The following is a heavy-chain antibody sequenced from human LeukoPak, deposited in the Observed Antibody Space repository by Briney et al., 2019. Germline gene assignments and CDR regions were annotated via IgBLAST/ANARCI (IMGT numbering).Heavy chain of an antibody. J-gene: IGHJ4*02. D-gene: IGHD5-24*01. CDR2: ITNDGSST. CDR1: GLTFSSHW. CDR3: ARDSEMATISYFDY. Sequence: PGGSLRLSCAASGLTFSSHWMHWVRQAPGKGLVWVSRITNDGSSTTYADSVKGRFTISRDNAKNMLYLQVNSLRAEDTAVYYCARDSEMATISYFDYWGQGTLVTVSS. V-gene: IGHV3-74*01.